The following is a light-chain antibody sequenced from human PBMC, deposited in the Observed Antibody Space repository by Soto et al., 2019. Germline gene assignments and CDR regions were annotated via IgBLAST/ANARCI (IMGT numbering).Light chain of an antibody. V-gene: IGLV1-44*01. J-gene: IGLJ2*01. Sequence: QSVLTQPPSASGTPGQRVTISCSGSSSNIGSNTVNWYQQLPGTAPKLLIYNNNQRPSGVPDRFSGSKSGTSASLATSGLQSEDEDDYYCAAWEDSLNGYVVFGGGTKLTVL. CDR3: AAWEDSLNGYVV. CDR1: SSNIGSNT. CDR2: NNN.